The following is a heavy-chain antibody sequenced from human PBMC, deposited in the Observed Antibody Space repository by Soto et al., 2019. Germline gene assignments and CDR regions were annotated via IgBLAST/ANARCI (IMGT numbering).Heavy chain of an antibody. CDR3: TTDTYKSRYSYYGMDV. V-gene: IGHV3-49*03. J-gene: IGHJ6*02. Sequence: SGGSLRLSCTTSGFTFIDYAMSWFRQAPGKGLEWVGFIRSKAYGGTTEYAASVKGRFTISRDDSKSIAYLLMNSLKTEDTAVYYCTTDTYKSRYSYYGMDVCGHGTKVTVSS. CDR2: IRSKAYGGTT. CDR1: GFTFIDYA. D-gene: IGHD6-13*01.